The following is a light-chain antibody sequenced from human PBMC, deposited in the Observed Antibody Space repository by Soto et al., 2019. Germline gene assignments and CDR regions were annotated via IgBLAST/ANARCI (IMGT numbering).Light chain of an antibody. Sequence: QSALTQPASVSGSPGQSITISCTGTSSDVGGYNYVSWYQQHPGKAPKLMIYEVSNRPSGISNRFSGSKSGNTASLTISGFQAEDEADYYCSSYTGSSTPYVFGTGTKLTVL. CDR2: EVS. V-gene: IGLV2-14*01. J-gene: IGLJ1*01. CDR1: SSDVGGYNY. CDR3: SSYTGSSTPYV.